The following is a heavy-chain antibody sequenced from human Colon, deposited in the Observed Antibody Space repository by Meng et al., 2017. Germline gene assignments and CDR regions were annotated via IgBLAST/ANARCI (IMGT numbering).Heavy chain of an antibody. D-gene: IGHD6-6*01. CDR3: ARDIPGRLFDN. CDR2: ISSGSNFI. Sequence: EVQLVESGGGLVKPGGSLRLSCAASEFTFSSHRMNWVRQAEGKGLEWVSTISSGSNFIYYADSLKGRFTISRDNAKNSLYLQIDSLGAEDTAVYYCARDIPGRLFDNWGQGTLVTVSS. CDR1: EFTFSSHR. J-gene: IGHJ4*02. V-gene: IGHV3-21*01.